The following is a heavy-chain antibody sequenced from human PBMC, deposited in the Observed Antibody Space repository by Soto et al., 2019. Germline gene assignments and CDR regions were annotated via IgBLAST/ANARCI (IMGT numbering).Heavy chain of an antibody. Sequence: SVKVSCKACGGTFSNYAISWVRQAPGQGLEWMGAIIPLFGSPKYAQKFQGRVTIIADESTSTAYMELNSLRSEDTAVYYCATISSGYYPYYWGQGTLVTVSS. V-gene: IGHV1-69*13. J-gene: IGHJ4*02. CDR1: GGTFSNYA. D-gene: IGHD3-22*01. CDR3: ATISSGYYPYY. CDR2: IIPLFGSP.